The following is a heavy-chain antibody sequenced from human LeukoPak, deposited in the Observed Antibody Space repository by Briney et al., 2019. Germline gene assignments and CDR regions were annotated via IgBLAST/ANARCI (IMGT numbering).Heavy chain of an antibody. D-gene: IGHD3-9*01. J-gene: IGHJ4*02. CDR2: INSDGSST. CDR3: ARDPFDILTDPYFDY. V-gene: IGHV3-74*01. CDR1: GFSFNNYW. Sequence: GGSLRLSCAASGFSFNNYWMLWVRQAPGKGLLWVSRINSDGSSTSYADSVKGRFTISRDNAKNTLYLQMNSLRAEDTAVYYCARDPFDILTDPYFDYWGQGTLVTVSS.